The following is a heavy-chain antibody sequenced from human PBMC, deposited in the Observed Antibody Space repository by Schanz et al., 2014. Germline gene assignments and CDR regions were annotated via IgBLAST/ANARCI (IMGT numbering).Heavy chain of an antibody. V-gene: IGHV3-30-3*01. CDR1: GFTFSDHY. D-gene: IGHD5-12*01. J-gene: IGHJ4*02. Sequence: VQLVESGGGLVKPGGSLRLSCAASGFTFSDHYMDWVRQAPGKGLEWVAVISYDGRNKYYADSVKGRFTISRDNSKNTLYLQMNSLRAEDTAVYSCARGIGGYGANNYCDYWGQGTLVTVSS. CDR2: ISYDGRNK. CDR3: ARGIGGYGANNYCDY.